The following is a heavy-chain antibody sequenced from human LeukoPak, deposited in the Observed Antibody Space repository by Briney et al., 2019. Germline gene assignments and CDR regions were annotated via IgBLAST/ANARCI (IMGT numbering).Heavy chain of an antibody. CDR1: GGSISSSDW. J-gene: IGHJ6*02. V-gene: IGHV4-4*02. CDR2: IYHSGST. D-gene: IGHD2-15*01. CDR3: ANIGYCSGGSCYAEDYYYGMDV. Sequence: SGTLSLTCAVSGGSISSSDWWSWVRQPPGKGLEWIGEIYHSGSTNYNPSLKSRVTISVDKSKNQFSLKPSSVTAADTAVYYCANIGYCSGGSCYAEDYYYGMDVWGQGTTVTVSS.